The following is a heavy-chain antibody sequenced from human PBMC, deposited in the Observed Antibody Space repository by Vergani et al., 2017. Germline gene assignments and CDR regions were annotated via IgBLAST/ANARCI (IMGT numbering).Heavy chain of an antibody. D-gene: IGHD6-13*01. CDR2: IYTSGST. J-gene: IGHJ6*03. CDR1: GGSISSGSYY. V-gene: IGHV4-61*02. CDR3: ARAVSSSSWRASYYYYYYMDV. Sequence: QVQLQESGPGLVKPSQTLSLTCTVSGGSISSGSYYWSWIRQPAGKGLEWIGRIYTSGSTNYNPSIKSRVTMSVDKSKNQFSLKLSSVTAADTAVYYCARAVSSSSWRASYYYYYYMDVWGKGTTVTVSS.